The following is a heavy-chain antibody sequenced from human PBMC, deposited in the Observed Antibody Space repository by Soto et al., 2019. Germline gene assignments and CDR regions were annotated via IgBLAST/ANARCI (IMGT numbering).Heavy chain of an antibody. Sequence: GGSLRLSCAASGFTFSSYAMHWVRQAPGKGLEWVAVISYDGSNKYYADSVKGRFTISRDNSKNTLYLQMNSLRAEDTAVYYCARASYYYGSGSVPLPHYYYGMDVWGQGTTVTVSS. V-gene: IGHV3-30-3*01. CDR2: ISYDGSNK. D-gene: IGHD3-10*01. CDR1: GFTFSSYA. CDR3: ARASYYYGSGSVPLPHYYYGMDV. J-gene: IGHJ6*02.